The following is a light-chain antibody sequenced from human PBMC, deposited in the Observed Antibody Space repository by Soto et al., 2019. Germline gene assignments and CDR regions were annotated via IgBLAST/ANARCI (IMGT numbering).Light chain of an antibody. CDR2: GAS. CDR1: QGIAKD. CDR3: LQNYYSFRT. V-gene: IGKV1-6*01. Sequence: AIQLTQSPSSLSASVGDRVTITCRASQGIAKDLGWYQQKPGKAPRLLIFGASFLQSGVPSRVSGSGSGTEFTITINGLQPEDFATYYCLQNYYSFRTFGQGTKVEIK. J-gene: IGKJ1*01.